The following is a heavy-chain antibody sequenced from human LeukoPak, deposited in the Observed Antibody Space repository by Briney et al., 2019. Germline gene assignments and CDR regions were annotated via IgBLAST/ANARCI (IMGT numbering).Heavy chain of an antibody. CDR3: ARGSVYYYYMDV. Sequence: ASVKVSCKASGYTFTGYYMHWVRQAPGQGLEWMGWINPDSGGTNYAQKFQGRVTMTRDTSISTAYMELSSLRAEDTAVYYCARGSVYYYYMDVWGKGTTVTISS. V-gene: IGHV1-2*02. CDR2: INPDSGGT. CDR1: GYTFTGYY. J-gene: IGHJ6*03.